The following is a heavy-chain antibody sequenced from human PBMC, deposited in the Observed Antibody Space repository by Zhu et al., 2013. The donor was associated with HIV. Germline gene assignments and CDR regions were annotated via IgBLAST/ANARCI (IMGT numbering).Heavy chain of an antibody. Sequence: QVQLVQSGAEMKKPGASVKVSCKTSGYSFITHGINWVRQAPGQGLEWLGWISAYNGNTNYAQKLQGRVTMITDTSTSTAYMELRSLRSDDTALYYCARGPVEPAATAIYYYMDVWGTGTAVTVSS. CDR1: GYSFITHG. D-gene: IGHD2-2*01. CDR3: ARGPVEPAATAIYYYMDV. J-gene: IGHJ6*03. CDR2: ISAYNGNT. V-gene: IGHV1-18*01.